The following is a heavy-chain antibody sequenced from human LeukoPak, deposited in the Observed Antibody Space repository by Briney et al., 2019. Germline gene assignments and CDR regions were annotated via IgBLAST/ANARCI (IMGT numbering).Heavy chain of an antibody. CDR1: GGSISSGGYY. J-gene: IGHJ4*02. CDR3: ARGREMATIGYFDY. D-gene: IGHD5-24*01. V-gene: IGHV4-31*03. CDR2: IYYSGST. Sequence: PSQTLSLTCTVSGGSISSGGYYWSWIRQHPGKGLEWIGYIYYSGSTYYNPSLKSRVTISVDTSKNQFSLKLSSVTAADTAVYYCARGREMATIGYFDYWGQGTLDTVSS.